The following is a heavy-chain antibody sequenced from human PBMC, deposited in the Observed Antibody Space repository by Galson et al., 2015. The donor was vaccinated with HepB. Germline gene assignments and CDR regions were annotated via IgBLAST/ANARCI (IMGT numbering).Heavy chain of an antibody. CDR1: GYTFSSYS. CDR3: ARGALVVTIGASQNNWFDP. J-gene: IGHJ5*02. CDR2: ISAYSGDA. D-gene: IGHD2-21*01. Sequence: SVKVSCKASGYTFSSYSVTWVRQAPGQGLEWVGWISAYSGDANYAKKLQDRVTLTTDTSTNTAYMELRSLTSDDTAVYFCARGALVVTIGASQNNWFDPWGQGTLVTVSS. V-gene: IGHV1-18*01.